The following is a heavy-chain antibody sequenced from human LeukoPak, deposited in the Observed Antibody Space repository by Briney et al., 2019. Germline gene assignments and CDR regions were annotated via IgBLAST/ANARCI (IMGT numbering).Heavy chain of an antibody. CDR3: ARSEYDFQY. CDR1: GFTFSSYW. CDR2: INSDGSGT. Sequence: PGGSLRLSCTASGFTFSSYWMHWVRQAPGKGLVWVSHINSDGSGTSYADSVKGRFTISRDNAKNTLFLQMTSLRAEDTAVYYCARSEYDFQYWSQGTLVTVSS. D-gene: IGHD2-2*01. J-gene: IGHJ4*02. V-gene: IGHV3-74*01.